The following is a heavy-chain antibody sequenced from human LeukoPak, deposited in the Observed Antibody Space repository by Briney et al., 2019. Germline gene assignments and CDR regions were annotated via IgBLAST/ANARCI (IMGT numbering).Heavy chain of an antibody. J-gene: IGHJ5*02. CDR1: GFTFTNFE. CDR2: ISYSGSTT. Sequence: QPGGSLRLSCAASGFTFTNFEMNWVRQAPEKGLEWVSYISYSGSTTSYADSVKGRFTISRDNAKNSLYLQMNSLRAEDTAVYYCARAGPPAFDPWGQGTLVTVSS. CDR3: ARAGPPAFDP. V-gene: IGHV3-48*03.